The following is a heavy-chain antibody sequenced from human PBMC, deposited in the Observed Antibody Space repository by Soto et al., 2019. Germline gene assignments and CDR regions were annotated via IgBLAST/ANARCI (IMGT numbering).Heavy chain of an antibody. D-gene: IGHD2-8*01. V-gene: IGHV4-30-2*01. CDR1: GASIDTEGHS. CDR2: SYQAGTT. J-gene: IGHJ5*02. Sequence: PSETLSLTCSVSGASIDTEGHSRSWIRQPPGEGLEWSGHSYQAGTTQYNPSLNSRVSISADRSKNQFSLELTSVTAADPAGYYCARTVYCTNGFCSPNRLDPWGQGILVTVS. CDR3: ARTVYCTNGFCSPNRLDP.